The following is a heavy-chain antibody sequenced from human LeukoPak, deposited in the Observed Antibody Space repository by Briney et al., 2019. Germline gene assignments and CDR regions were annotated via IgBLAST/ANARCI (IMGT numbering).Heavy chain of an antibody. Sequence: SETLSLTCTVSGGSISSYYWSWIRQPAGKGLEWIGRIYTSGSTNYNPSLKSRVTMSADTSKNQFSLKLSSVTAADTAVYYCARNGYMVRGVKYYYYYMDVWGKGTTVTVSS. CDR1: GGSISSYY. D-gene: IGHD3-10*01. V-gene: IGHV4-4*07. J-gene: IGHJ6*03. CDR3: ARNGYMVRGVKYYYYYMDV. CDR2: IYTSGST.